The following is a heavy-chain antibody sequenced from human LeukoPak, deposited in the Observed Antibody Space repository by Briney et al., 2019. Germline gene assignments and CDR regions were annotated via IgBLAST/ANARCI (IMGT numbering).Heavy chain of an antibody. CDR3: AKDLTRGYSYGYYYYYGMDV. Sequence: GGSLRLSCAASGFTFSSYGMHWVRQAPGKGPEWVAFIRYDGSNKYYADSVKGRFTISRDNSKNTLYLQMNSLRAEDMAVYYCAKDLTRGYSYGYYYYYGMDVWGQGTTVTVSS. CDR2: IRYDGSNK. V-gene: IGHV3-30*02. D-gene: IGHD5-18*01. J-gene: IGHJ6*02. CDR1: GFTFSSYG.